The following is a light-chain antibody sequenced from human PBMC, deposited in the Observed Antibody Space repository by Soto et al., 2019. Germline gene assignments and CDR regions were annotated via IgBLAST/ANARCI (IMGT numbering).Light chain of an antibody. V-gene: IGKV3-11*01. Sequence: VLTQSPATLSLSPGERATLSCRASQTVSRYLAWYQQKPGQAPRLIIYYASNRATGIPARFSGSGSGTDYTLTISSVEPEYFAVYYCQQRSTWPILTFGVGNTVAI. CDR3: QQRSTWPILT. CDR1: QTVSRY. J-gene: IGKJ4*01. CDR2: YAS.